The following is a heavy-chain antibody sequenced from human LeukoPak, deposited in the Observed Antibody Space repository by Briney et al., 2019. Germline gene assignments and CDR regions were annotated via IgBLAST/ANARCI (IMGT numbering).Heavy chain of an antibody. J-gene: IGHJ4*02. V-gene: IGHV4-39*07. CDR2: IFYTGST. Sequence: SETLSLTCSVSGGSISSSSYYWGWLRQPPGKGVEWIGSIFYTGSTYYNPSLKSRVTISVDRTKNQFSLKLSSVTAADTAVYYCAREGTGIAAASDYWGQGTLVTVSS. CDR3: AREGTGIAAASDY. CDR1: GGSISSSSYY. D-gene: IGHD6-13*01.